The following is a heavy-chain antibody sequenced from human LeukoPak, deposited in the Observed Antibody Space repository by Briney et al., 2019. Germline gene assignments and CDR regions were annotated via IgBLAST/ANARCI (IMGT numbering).Heavy chain of an antibody. V-gene: IGHV3-13*01. CDR3: ARGTPWYYYLDV. Sequence: GGSLRLSCAASGFTFSNYDMHWVRQITGKGLEWVSSIGTAGKTNYRGSVKGRFTISRENAKHSLYLQMNSLTTGDTAVYYCARGTPWYYYLDVWGKGTTVTVSS. CDR1: GFTFSNYD. J-gene: IGHJ6*03. CDR2: IGTAGKT.